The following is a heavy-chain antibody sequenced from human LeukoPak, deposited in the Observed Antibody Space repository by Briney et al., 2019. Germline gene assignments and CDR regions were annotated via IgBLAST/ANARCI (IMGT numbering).Heavy chain of an antibody. Sequence: ASVKVSCKASGYTFTSYDINWVRQATGQGLEWMGWMNPNSGNTGYAQKFQGRVTMTRNTSISTAYMELSSLRSEDTAVCYCARVSSPPLGSGSYYDFDYWGQGTLVTVSS. D-gene: IGHD3-10*01. CDR1: GYTFTSYD. CDR2: MNPNSGNT. J-gene: IGHJ4*02. V-gene: IGHV1-8*01. CDR3: ARVSSPPLGSGSYYDFDY.